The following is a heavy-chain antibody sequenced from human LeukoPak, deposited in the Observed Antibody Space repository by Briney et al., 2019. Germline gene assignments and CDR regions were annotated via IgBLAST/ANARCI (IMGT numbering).Heavy chain of an antibody. CDR2: ISSSSSTI. CDR1: GFVFSSNS. D-gene: IGHD4-11*01. V-gene: IGHV3-48*04. Sequence: GSLGLSCAASGFVFSSNSMIWVRQAPGEGLEWFSYISSSSSTIYYADSVKGRFTISRDNAKNSLYLQMNSLRAEDTAVYYCATSGYSNIDYWGQGTLVTVSS. J-gene: IGHJ4*02. CDR3: ATSGYSNIDY.